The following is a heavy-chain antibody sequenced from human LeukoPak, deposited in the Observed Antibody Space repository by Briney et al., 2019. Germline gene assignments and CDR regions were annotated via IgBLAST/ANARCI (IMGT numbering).Heavy chain of an antibody. J-gene: IGHJ6*03. CDR2: IYYSGST. V-gene: IGHV4-39*07. D-gene: IGHD1/OR15-1a*01. CDR1: GGSISSSSYY. Sequence: SETLSLTCTVSGGSISSSSYYWGWTRQPPGKGLEWIVSIYYSGSTYYNPSLKSRVTISVDTSKNQFSLKLTSVTAADTAVYYCARGAADRNNYYYYIDVWGKGTTVTVSS. CDR3: ARGAADRNNYYYYIDV.